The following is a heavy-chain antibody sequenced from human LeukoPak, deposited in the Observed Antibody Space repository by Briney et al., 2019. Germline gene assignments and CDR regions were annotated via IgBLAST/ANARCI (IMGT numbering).Heavy chain of an antibody. CDR1: GGSFSGYY. D-gene: IGHD3-16*02. J-gene: IGHJ4*02. CDR2: IYYSGST. Sequence: SETLSLTCAVYGGSFSGYYWSWIRQPPGKGLEWIGYIYYSGSTNYNPSLKSRVTISVDTSKNQFSLKLSSVTAADTAVYYCARAVGNYDYVWGSYRYLESYFDYWGQGTLVTVSS. V-gene: IGHV4-59*01. CDR3: ARAVGNYDYVWGSYRYLESYFDY.